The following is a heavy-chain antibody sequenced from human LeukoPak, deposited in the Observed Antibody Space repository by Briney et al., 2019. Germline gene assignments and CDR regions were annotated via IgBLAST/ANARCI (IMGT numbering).Heavy chain of an antibody. CDR3: ARASSIAARSLDY. CDR1: GFTFSSYS. J-gene: IGHJ4*02. Sequence: GGSLRLSCAASGFTFSSYSMNWVRQAPGKGLEWVSSISSGSSYIYYADSVKGRFTISRDNAKNSLYLQMNSLRAEDTAVYYCARASSIAARSLDYWGQGTLVTVSS. V-gene: IGHV3-21*01. D-gene: IGHD6-6*01. CDR2: ISSGSSYI.